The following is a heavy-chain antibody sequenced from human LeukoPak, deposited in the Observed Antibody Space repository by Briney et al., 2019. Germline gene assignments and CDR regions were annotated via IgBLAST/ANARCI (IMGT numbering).Heavy chain of an antibody. V-gene: IGHV4-30-4*08. J-gene: IGHJ4*02. CDR3: ARDSLSGSYSGY. D-gene: IGHD1-26*01. CDR2: IYYSGST. CDR1: GGSISSGDYY. Sequence: NPSETLSLTCTVSGGSISSGDYYWSWIRQPPGKGLEWIGYIYYSGSTYYNPSLKSRVTISVDTSKNQFSLKLSSVTAADTAVYYCARDSLSGSYSGYWGQGTLVTVSS.